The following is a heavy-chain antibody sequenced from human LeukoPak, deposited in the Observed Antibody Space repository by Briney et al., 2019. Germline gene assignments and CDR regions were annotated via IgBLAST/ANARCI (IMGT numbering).Heavy chain of an antibody. V-gene: IGHV4-39*02. Sequence: SETLSLTCTVSGGSISSNSYYWGWIRQPPGKGLEWIGSIYYSGSTYYNPSLKGRVTISVDTSKNQFSLKLSSVTAADTAIYYCARDGYNPIDYWGQGTLVTVSS. J-gene: IGHJ4*02. CDR3: ARDGYNPIDY. CDR1: GGSISSNSYY. D-gene: IGHD5-24*01. CDR2: IYYSGST.